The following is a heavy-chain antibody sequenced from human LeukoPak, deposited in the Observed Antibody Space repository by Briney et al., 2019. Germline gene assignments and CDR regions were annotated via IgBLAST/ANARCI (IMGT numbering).Heavy chain of an antibody. Sequence: GGSLRLSCAASGFTFTSYSMNWVRQAPGKGLEWVSTISGGGGSTYYADSVKGRFTISRDNSKNTLYLQVNSLRAEDTAVYYCAKGGKWDVTPFDYWGQGTLVAVSS. CDR2: ISGGGGST. D-gene: IGHD1-26*01. J-gene: IGHJ4*02. CDR3: AKGGKWDVTPFDY. V-gene: IGHV3-23*01. CDR1: GFTFTSYS.